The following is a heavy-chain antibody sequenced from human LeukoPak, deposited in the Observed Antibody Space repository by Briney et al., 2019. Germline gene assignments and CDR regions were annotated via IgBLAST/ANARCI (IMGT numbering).Heavy chain of an antibody. Sequence: KPSETLSLTCTVSGGSISTYYWSWIRQPPGKGLEWIGYIYYSGSTNYNPSLKSRVTISVDTSKKQFSLKLSSVTAADTGVYYCARQTNSTWSLYMDVWGKGTTVTVSS. V-gene: IGHV4-59*08. D-gene: IGHD6-13*01. CDR3: ARQTNSTWSLYMDV. CDR1: GGSISTYY. CDR2: IYYSGST. J-gene: IGHJ6*03.